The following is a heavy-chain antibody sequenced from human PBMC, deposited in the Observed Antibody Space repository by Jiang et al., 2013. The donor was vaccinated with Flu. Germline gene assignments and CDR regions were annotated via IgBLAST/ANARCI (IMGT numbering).Heavy chain of an antibody. Sequence: PSLKSRVTISVDTSKNQXSLKLSSVTAADTAVYYCARASCSTSCYAYYYYYYGMDVWGQGTTVTVSS. D-gene: IGHD2-2*01. V-gene: IGHV4-34*01. J-gene: IGHJ6*02. CDR3: ARASCSTSCYAYYYYYYGMDV.